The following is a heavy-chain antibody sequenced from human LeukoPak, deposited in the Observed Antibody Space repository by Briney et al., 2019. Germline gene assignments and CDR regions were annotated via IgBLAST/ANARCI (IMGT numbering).Heavy chain of an antibody. CDR2: INTNTGNP. D-gene: IGHD6-19*01. Sequence: GASVKVSCKASGYTFTSYAMNWVRQAPGQGLEWMGWINTNTGNPTYAQGFTGRFVFSLDTSVSTAYLQISSLKAEDTAVYYCARGASSSGWLVNLGYYYYYMDVWGKGTTVTVSS. J-gene: IGHJ6*03. V-gene: IGHV7-4-1*02. CDR1: GYTFTSYA. CDR3: ARGASSSGWLVNLGYYYYYMDV.